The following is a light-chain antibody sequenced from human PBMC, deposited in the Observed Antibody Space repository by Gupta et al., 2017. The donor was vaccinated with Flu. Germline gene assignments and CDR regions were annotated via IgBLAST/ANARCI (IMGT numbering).Light chain of an antibody. CDR3: QQRNNWPPI. Sequence: EIVLTQSSATLSLSPGERVILSCRASQSVGRYLAWYQHKPDRSPRLLIYDASNRATGIPARFSGSGSGTDFTLTISGLEPEDFAVYFCQQRNNWPPIFGQGTRLEIK. J-gene: IGKJ5*01. CDR2: DAS. CDR1: QSVGRY. V-gene: IGKV3-11*01.